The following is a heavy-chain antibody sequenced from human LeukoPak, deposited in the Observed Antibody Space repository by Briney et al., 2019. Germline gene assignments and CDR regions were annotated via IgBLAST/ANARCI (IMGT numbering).Heavy chain of an antibody. Sequence: GGSLRLSCGASGFTFSSYSMNWVRQAPGKGLEWGSSISSSSSYIYYADSVKGRFTISRDNAKNSLYLQRNSLRAEDTAVYYCARDHPYCSSTSCYGRGAFDIWGQGTMVTVSS. V-gene: IGHV3-21*01. CDR2: ISSSSSYI. J-gene: IGHJ3*02. D-gene: IGHD2-2*01. CDR3: ARDHPYCSSTSCYGRGAFDI. CDR1: GFTFSSYS.